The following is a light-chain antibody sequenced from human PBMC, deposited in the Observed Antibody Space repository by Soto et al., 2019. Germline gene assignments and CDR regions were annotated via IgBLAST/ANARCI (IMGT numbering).Light chain of an antibody. CDR3: SSYTSNTALVV. CDR2: EVT. J-gene: IGLJ3*02. V-gene: IGLV2-14*01. CDR1: SSDVGGYKY. Sequence: QSVLTQPASVSGSPGQSITISCTGTSSDVGGYKYVCGYQQHPGKAPKLMIYEVTTRPSGVSNRFSGSKSGNTASLTISELQAEYEADYYCSSYTSNTALVVFGGGTKLTVL.